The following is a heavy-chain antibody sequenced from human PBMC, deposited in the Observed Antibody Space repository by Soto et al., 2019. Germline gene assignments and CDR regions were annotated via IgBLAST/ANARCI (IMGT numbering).Heavy chain of an antibody. J-gene: IGHJ6*03. CDR3: AREAPYSNTAFVYYMDV. CDR1: DGSIINISDY. D-gene: IGHD4-4*01. Sequence: VSDGSIINISDYWSIIQKPPGKGLEWIGSIYYSGSTYYNPSLKSRVTISVDTSKNQFSLKLSSVTAADTAVYYCAREAPYSNTAFVYYMDVCGKGTTVTVSS. V-gene: IGHV4-39*02. CDR2: IYYSGST.